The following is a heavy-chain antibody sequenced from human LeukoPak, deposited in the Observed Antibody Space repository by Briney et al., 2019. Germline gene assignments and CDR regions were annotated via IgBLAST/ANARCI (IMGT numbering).Heavy chain of an antibody. CDR1: GGSISSSSYY. CDR3: ARAPGYCSSTSCYVKGYYYYMDV. V-gene: IGHV4-39*07. D-gene: IGHD2-2*01. CDR2: IYYSGST. J-gene: IGHJ6*03. Sequence: PSETLSLTCTVSGGSISSSSYYWGWIRQPPGKGLEWIGSIYYSGSTYYNPSLKSRVTISVDRSKNQFSLKLTSVTAADTAVYYCARAPGYCSSTSCYVKGYYYYMDVWGKGTTVTVSS.